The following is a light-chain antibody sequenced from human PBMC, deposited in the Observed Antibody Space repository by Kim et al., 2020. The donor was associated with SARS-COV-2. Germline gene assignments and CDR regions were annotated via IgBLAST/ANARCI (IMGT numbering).Light chain of an antibody. CDR2: YVS. Sequence: SASVGDTVTITCRATQSISSWLAWYQQKPGEAPRVLISYVSTLQSGVPSRLSGSGSGTEFTLTISSLQPDDFATYYCQHYNGYWTFGQGTKVDIK. CDR3: QHYNGYWT. J-gene: IGKJ1*01. CDR1: QSISSW. V-gene: IGKV1-5*01.